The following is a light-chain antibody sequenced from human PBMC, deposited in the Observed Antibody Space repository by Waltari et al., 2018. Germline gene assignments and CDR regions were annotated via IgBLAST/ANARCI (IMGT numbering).Light chain of an antibody. J-gene: IGKJ2*03. Sequence: DIQMTQSPSSLSTSVGDRVTITCQASQGINKYLNWYQQKPGKPPKLLIYDSSTLERGVPSRVSGDGYGTDVTFTISSLQPEDVGTYYCQQHENLPYSFGQGTKLEIK. CDR3: QQHENLPYS. CDR1: QGINKY. V-gene: IGKV1-33*01. CDR2: DSS.